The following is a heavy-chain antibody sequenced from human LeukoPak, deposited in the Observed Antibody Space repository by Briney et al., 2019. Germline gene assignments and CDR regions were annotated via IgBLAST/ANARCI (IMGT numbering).Heavy chain of an antibody. CDR2: ISYDGSNK. J-gene: IGHJ3*02. D-gene: IGHD2-21*02. CDR3: AKDRAAYCGGDCYSISVEAFDI. V-gene: IGHV3-30-3*01. CDR1: GFTFSSYA. Sequence: GGSLRLSCAASGFTFSSYAMHWVRQAPGKGLEWVAVISYDGSNKYYADSVKGRFTISRDNSKNTLYLQMNSLRAEDTAVYYCAKDRAAYCGGDCYSISVEAFDIWGQGTMVTVSS.